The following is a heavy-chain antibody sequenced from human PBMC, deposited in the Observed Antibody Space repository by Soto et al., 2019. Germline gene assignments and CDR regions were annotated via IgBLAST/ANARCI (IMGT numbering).Heavy chain of an antibody. J-gene: IGHJ3*02. CDR2: INPNSGGT. CDR1: GYTFTGYY. V-gene: IGHV1-2*04. Sequence: QVQLVQSGAEVKKPGASVKVSCKASGYTFTGYYMHWVRQAPGQGLEWMGWINPNSGGTNYAQKFQGWVTMTRDTSISTAYMELSRLRSDDTAVYYCARDSRPMVRGFWDYAFDIWGQGTIVTVSS. CDR3: ARDSRPMVRGFWDYAFDI. D-gene: IGHD3-10*01.